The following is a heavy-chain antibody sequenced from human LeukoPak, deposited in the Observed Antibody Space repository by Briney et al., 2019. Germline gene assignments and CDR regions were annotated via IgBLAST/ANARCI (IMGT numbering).Heavy chain of an antibody. Sequence: ASVKVSCKASGYTFTSYGISWVRQAPGQGLEWMGWINAYNGNTNYAQKAQGRVTMTTDTSTSTAYMELRSLTSDDTALYYCARCAPSSLSAAVDYWGQGTLVTVSS. CDR2: INAYNGNT. CDR3: ARCAPSSLSAAVDY. CDR1: GYTFTSYG. D-gene: IGHD6-13*01. J-gene: IGHJ4*02. V-gene: IGHV1-18*01.